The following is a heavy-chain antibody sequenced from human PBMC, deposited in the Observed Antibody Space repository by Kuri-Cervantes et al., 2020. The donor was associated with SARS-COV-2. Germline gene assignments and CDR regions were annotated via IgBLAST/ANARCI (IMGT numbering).Heavy chain of an antibody. Sequence: SSVNVSCKASGGTFSSYAISWVRQAPGQGLGWMGGSIPIFGTANYAQKFQGRVTITAAKSTSTAYMELSSLSSEDTAVYYCAWGEIASTVLGYCGSTSCRYYGMDVWGQGTTVTVSS. J-gene: IGHJ6*02. V-gene: IGHV1-69*06. CDR2: SIPIFGTA. CDR3: AWGEIASTVLGYCGSTSCRYYGMDV. D-gene: IGHD2-2*01. CDR1: GGTFSSYA.